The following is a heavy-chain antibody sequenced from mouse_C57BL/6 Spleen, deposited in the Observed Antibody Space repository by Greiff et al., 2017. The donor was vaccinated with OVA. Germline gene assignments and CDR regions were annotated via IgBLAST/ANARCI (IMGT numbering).Heavy chain of an antibody. V-gene: IGHV1-53*01. CDR1: GYTFTSYW. J-gene: IGHJ3*01. Sequence: QVQLQQSGPELVKPGASVKLSCKASGYTFTSYWMHWVKQRPGQGLEWIGNINPSNGGTNYNEKFKSKATLTVDKSSSTAYMQLSSLTSEDSAVYYCARENYYGSSYLAWFAYWGQGTLVTVSA. CDR3: ARENYYGSSYLAWFAY. D-gene: IGHD1-1*01. CDR2: INPSNGGT.